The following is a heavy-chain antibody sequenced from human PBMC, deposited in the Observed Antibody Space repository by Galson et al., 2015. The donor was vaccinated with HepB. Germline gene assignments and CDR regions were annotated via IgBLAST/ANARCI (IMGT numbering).Heavy chain of an antibody. CDR1: GGTFSSYA. CDR2: IIPIFGTA. Sequence: SVKVSCKASGGTFSSYAISWVRQAPGQGLEWMGGIIPIFGTANYAQKFQGRVTITADESTSTAYMELSSLRSEDTAVYYCARDWFRKPRSSAREDYYYYYMDVWGKGTTVTVSS. J-gene: IGHJ6*03. V-gene: IGHV1-69*13. CDR3: ARDWFRKPRSSAREDYYYYYMDV. D-gene: IGHD6-6*01.